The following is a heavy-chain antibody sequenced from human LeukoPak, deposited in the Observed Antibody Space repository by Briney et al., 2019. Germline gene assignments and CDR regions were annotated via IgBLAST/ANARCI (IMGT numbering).Heavy chain of an antibody. CDR3: ARRGGSSVVGATTYYYGLDV. Sequence: GESLKISCKGSGYSFTSYWITWVRQMPGKGLEWMGRIVPSDSYTSYSPPFQAHVTIAADKSTSTAFLQWSSLEASDTAIYYCARRGGSSVVGATTYYYGLDVWGQGTTVTVSS. CDR1: GYSFTSYW. D-gene: IGHD2-15*01. J-gene: IGHJ6*02. V-gene: IGHV5-10-1*01. CDR2: IVPSDSYT.